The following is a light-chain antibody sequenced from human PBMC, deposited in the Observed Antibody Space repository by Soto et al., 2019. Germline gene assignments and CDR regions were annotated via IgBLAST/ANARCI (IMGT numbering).Light chain of an antibody. CDR3: ASFTSTYSYV. J-gene: IGLJ1*01. Sequence: QSALTQPASVSGSPGQSITISCTGTSSDVGGYNYVSWYQHHPGKAPKLMIYHDTVRPSGVSNRFSGSKSDDTASLTISGLQAEDEADYYCASFTSTYSYVFGTGTKVTVL. CDR1: SSDVGGYNY. V-gene: IGLV2-14*03. CDR2: HDT.